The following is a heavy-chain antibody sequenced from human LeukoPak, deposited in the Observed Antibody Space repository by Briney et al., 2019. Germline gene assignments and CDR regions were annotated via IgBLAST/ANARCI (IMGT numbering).Heavy chain of an antibody. V-gene: IGHV4-34*01. CDR2: INHSGST. D-gene: IGHD3-22*01. CDR1: GGSFSGYY. Sequence: SETLSLTCAVYGGSFSGYYWSWIRQPPGKGLEWIGEINHSGSTNYNPSLKSRVTISVDTSKNQFSLKLSSVTAADTAVYHCASLRVAYYYDSSAIDYWGQGTLVTVSS. CDR3: ASLRVAYYYDSSAIDY. J-gene: IGHJ4*02.